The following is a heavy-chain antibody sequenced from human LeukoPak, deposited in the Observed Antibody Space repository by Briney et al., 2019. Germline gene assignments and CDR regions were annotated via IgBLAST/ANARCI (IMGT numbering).Heavy chain of an antibody. Sequence: SETLSLTCTVSGGSIRSYYWNWIRQPPGKGLEWIGYIYHSGSTNYNPSLKSRVTISVDTSKNQFSLKLSSVTAADTAVYYCARGPTVTTGYWGQGTLVTVSS. J-gene: IGHJ4*02. V-gene: IGHV4-59*01. CDR1: GGSIRSYY. CDR3: ARGPTVTTGY. D-gene: IGHD4-17*01. CDR2: IYHSGST.